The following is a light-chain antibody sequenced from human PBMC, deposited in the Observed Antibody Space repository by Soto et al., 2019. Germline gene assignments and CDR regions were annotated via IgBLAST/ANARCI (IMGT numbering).Light chain of an antibody. CDR2: KAS. CDR1: QNINSW. J-gene: IGKJ4*01. CDR3: QQYNSVSLLT. V-gene: IGKV1-5*03. Sequence: DIQTTQSPSTLSASVGDRVAITCRASQNINSWLAWYQQKPGKAPKLLIYKASTLESGVPSRFSGSGSGTEFTLTISSLQPEDFANYYCQQYNSVSLLTFGGGTKVDIK.